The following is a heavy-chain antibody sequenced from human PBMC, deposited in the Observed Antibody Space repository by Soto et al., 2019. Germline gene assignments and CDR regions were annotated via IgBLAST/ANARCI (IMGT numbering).Heavy chain of an antibody. D-gene: IGHD2-8*02. J-gene: IGHJ4*02. CDR3: ATYGAGGSYFDH. CDR1: GFTFSNYW. V-gene: IGHV3-7*01. CDR2: INQDGSEK. Sequence: EVQLVESGRGLVQTGGSLRLSCAASGFTFSNYWMSWVRQAPGKGLEWVANINQDGSEKNYGDSVKGRFTISRDNAKNSLYLQMNSLRAEDTAVYFCATYGAGGSYFDHWGQGTLVTVSS.